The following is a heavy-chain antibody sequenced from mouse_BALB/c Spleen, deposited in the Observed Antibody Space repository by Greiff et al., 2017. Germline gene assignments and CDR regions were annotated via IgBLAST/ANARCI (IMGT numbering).Heavy chain of an antibody. CDR3: ARLGLRSYYAMDY. CDR1: GFDFSRYW. J-gene: IGHJ4*01. V-gene: IGHV4-2*02. D-gene: IGHD2-4*01. CDR2: INPGSSTI. Sequence: DVKLQESGGGLVQPGGSLNLSCAASGFDFSRYWMSWARQAPGKGQEWIGEINPGSSTINYTPSLKDKFIISRDNAKNTLYLQMSKVRSEDTALYYCARLGLRSYYAMDYWGQGTSVTVSS.